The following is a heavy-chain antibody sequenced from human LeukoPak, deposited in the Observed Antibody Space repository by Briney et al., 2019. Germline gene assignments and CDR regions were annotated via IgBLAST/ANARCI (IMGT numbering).Heavy chain of an antibody. CDR1: GFXFSSYG. CDR2: IWNDGSNK. V-gene: IGHV3-33*01. J-gene: IGHJ3*02. CDR3: ARIHSLYYYDSSGYGAFDI. D-gene: IGHD3-22*01. Sequence: GGSLRLSCAASGFXFSSYGMHWVRQAPGKGLEWVAVIWNDGSNKYYADSVKGRFTISRDNSKNTLYLQMNSLRVEDTAVYYCARIHSLYYYDSSGYGAFDIWGQGTMVTVSS.